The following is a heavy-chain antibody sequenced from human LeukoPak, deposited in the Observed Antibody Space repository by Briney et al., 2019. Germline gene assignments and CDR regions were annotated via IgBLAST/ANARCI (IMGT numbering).Heavy chain of an antibody. CDR3: ASPPKGYCSSTSCYGYDYYYMYV. Sequence: SVKVSCKACGGTFSSYAISWVRQAPGQGLEWMGGIIPIFGTANYAQKFQGRVTITTDESTSTAYMELSSLRSEDTAVYYCASPPKGYCSSTSCYGYDYYYMYVWGKGTTVTVSS. J-gene: IGHJ6*03. CDR2: IIPIFGTA. V-gene: IGHV1-69*05. CDR1: GGTFSSYA. D-gene: IGHD2-2*01.